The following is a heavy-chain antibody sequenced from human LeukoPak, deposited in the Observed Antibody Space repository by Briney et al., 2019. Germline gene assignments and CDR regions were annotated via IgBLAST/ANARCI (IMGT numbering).Heavy chain of an antibody. CDR2: INPNSGGT. CDR1: GYTFTDYY. J-gene: IGHJ5*02. Sequence: ASVKVSCKASGYTFTDYYTHWVRQAPGQGLEWMGWINPNSGGTNYAQKFQGRVTMTRDTSISTAYMELSRLRSDDTAVYYCARGVGGYNWFDPWGQGTLVTVSS. D-gene: IGHD1-26*01. V-gene: IGHV1-2*02. CDR3: ARGVGGYNWFDP.